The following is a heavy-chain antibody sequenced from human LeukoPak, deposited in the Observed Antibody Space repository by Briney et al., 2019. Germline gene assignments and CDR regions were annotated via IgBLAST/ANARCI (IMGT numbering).Heavy chain of an antibody. Sequence: GGSLRLSCAASEFTLSNAWMSWVRQAPGKGLEWISYISGSSTYTNYADSVKGRFTISRDNAKNSLYLQMNSLRAEDTAVYYCARDRAVGIPADGHESDYWGQGTLVTVSS. CDR2: ISGSSTYT. J-gene: IGHJ4*02. V-gene: IGHV3-11*05. CDR3: ARDRAVGIPADGHESDY. CDR1: EFTLSNAW. D-gene: IGHD6-13*01.